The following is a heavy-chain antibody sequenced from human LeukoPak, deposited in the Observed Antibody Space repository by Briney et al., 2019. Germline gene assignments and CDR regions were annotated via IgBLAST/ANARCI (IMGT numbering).Heavy chain of an antibody. V-gene: IGHV4-4*07. CDR2: IYTSGTT. CDR1: GGSVRSYY. J-gene: IGHJ4*02. CDR3: ARHRRISSGWYEGVDY. Sequence: PSETLSLTCAVSGGSVRSYYWSWIRQPAGKGLEWIGRIYTSGTTNYNPSLQSRVTMSIDTSKNQFSLKLSSVTAADTAVYYCARHRRISSGWYEGVDYWGQGTLVTVSS. D-gene: IGHD6-19*01.